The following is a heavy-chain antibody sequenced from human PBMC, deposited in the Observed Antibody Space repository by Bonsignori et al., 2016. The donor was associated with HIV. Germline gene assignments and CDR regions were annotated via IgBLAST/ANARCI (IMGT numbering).Heavy chain of an antibody. CDR3: ARIVVVPAAIPHYYYYYMDV. Sequence: PGKGLEWIGYIYYSGSTNYNPSLKSRVTISVDTSKNQFSLKLSSVTAADTAVYYCARIVVVPAAIPHYYYYYMDVWGKGTTVTVSS. J-gene: IGHJ6*03. D-gene: IGHD2-2*02. CDR2: IYYSGST. V-gene: IGHV4-59*13.